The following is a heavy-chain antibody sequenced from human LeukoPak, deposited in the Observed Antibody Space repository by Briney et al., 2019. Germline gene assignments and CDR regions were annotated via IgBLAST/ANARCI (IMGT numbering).Heavy chain of an antibody. Sequence: ASVRVSCKASGYTFTGYYMHWVRQAPGQGLEWMGWINPNSGGTNYAQKFQGRVTMTRDTSISTAYMELSRLRSDDTAVYYCARDLTGGRVYDYWGQGTLATVSS. V-gene: IGHV1-2*02. CDR1: GYTFTGYY. D-gene: IGHD7-27*01. J-gene: IGHJ4*02. CDR3: ARDLTGGRVYDY. CDR2: INPNSGGT.